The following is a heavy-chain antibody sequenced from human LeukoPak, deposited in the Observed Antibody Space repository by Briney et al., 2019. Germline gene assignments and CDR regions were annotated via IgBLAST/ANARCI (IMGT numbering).Heavy chain of an antibody. Sequence: PSETLSLTCTVSGYSISSGYYWGWIRQPPGKGLEWIGSIYHSGSTYYNPSLKSRVTISVDTSKIQFSLKLGSVTAADTAVYYCASNTAMVLYYFDYWGQGTLVTVSS. J-gene: IGHJ4*02. CDR2: IYHSGST. CDR3: ASNTAMVLYYFDY. CDR1: GYSISSGYY. V-gene: IGHV4-38-2*02. D-gene: IGHD5-18*01.